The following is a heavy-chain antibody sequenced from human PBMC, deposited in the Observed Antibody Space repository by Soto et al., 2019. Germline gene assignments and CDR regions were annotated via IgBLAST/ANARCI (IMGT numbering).Heavy chain of an antibody. CDR2: IDPSDSYT. CDR3: ARQSGDFWSGSPLYYYYGMDV. D-gene: IGHD3-3*01. V-gene: IGHV5-10-1*01. Sequence: GESLKISCKGSGYSFTSYWISWVRQMPGKGLEWMGRIDPSDSYTNYSPSSQGHVTISADKSISTAYLQWSSLKASDTAMYYCARQSGDFWSGSPLYYYYGMDVWGQGTTVTVSS. J-gene: IGHJ6*02. CDR1: GYSFTSYW.